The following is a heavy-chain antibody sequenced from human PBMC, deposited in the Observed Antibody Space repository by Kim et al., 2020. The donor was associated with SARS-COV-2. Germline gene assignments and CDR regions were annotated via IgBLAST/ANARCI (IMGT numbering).Heavy chain of an antibody. Sequence: PSLKSRVTISVDTSKNQFSLKLSSVTAADTAVYYCAAGEAAAAYYYGMDVWGQGTTVTVSS. CDR3: AAGEAAAAYYYGMDV. D-gene: IGHD6-13*01. J-gene: IGHJ6*02. V-gene: IGHV4-34*01.